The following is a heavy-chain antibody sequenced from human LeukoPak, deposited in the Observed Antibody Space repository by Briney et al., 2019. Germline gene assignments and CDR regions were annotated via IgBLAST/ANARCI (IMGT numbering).Heavy chain of an antibody. J-gene: IGHJ4*02. CDR1: GFTFDDYG. V-gene: IGHV3-23*01. CDR2: ISPSGDIT. D-gene: IGHD3-10*01. CDR3: AKDDAWLKFGE. Sequence: GGSLRLPCAASGFTFDDYGMSWVRQAPGKGLEWVSGISPSGDITYYADSVKGRFTISRDNFKNTLYLEVISLTAEDTAVYYCAKDDAWLKFGEWSQGTLVTVSS.